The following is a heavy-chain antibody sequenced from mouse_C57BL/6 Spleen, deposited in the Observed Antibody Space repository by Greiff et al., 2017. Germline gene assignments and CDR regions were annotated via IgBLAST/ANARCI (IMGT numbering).Heavy chain of an antibody. CDR2: IRLKSDNYAT. CDR1: GFTFSNYW. J-gene: IGHJ2*01. CDR3: TNWDGDY. Sequence: EVQGVESGGGLVQPGGSMKLSCVASGFTFSNYWMNWVRQSPEKGLGWVAQIRLKSDNYATHYAESVKGSFTISRDDSKSSVYLQMNNLRAEDTGSYCCTNWDGDYWGQGTTLTVSS. V-gene: IGHV6-3*01. D-gene: IGHD4-1*02.